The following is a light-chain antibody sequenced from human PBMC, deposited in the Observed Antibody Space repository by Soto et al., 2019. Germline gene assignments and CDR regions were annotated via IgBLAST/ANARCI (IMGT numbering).Light chain of an antibody. CDR3: LLYYGAAVV. V-gene: IGLV7-43*01. CDR2: STT. CDR1: TGPVTSAYY. J-gene: IGLJ2*01. Sequence: QTVVTQETSLTVSPGGTVTLTCASSTGPVTSAYYPNWFQQKPGQAPRALIYSTTKKHSWTPARFSGSLLGGKAALTLSGVQPEAEADYYGLLYYGAAVVCGGGTKLTVL.